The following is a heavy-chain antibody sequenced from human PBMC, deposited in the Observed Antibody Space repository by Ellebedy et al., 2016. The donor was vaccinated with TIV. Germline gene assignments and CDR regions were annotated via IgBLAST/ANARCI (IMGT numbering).Heavy chain of an antibody. CDR1: GFSFRTYS. J-gene: IGHJ4*02. D-gene: IGHD3-3*02. CDR2: ISRSSATI. CDR3: ASRSELGY. Sequence: GGSLRLXXAASGFSFRTYSMNWVRQAPGKGLEWVSYISRSSATIYYADSVKGRFTVSRDNAKNSLYLQRTSLRPEDTAVYYCASRSELGYWGQGTLVTVSS. V-gene: IGHV3-48*01.